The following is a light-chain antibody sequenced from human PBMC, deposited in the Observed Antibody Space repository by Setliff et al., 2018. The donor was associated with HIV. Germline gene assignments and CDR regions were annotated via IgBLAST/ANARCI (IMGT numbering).Light chain of an antibody. J-gene: IGLJ1*01. Sequence: QSALTQPASVSGSPGQSITISCTGTSSDVGGYSFVSWYQQHPGKAPKLMIYDVNNRPSGVSNRFSGSKSGNTASLTISGLQAEDEADYYCSSYTSSTPLYFFGTGTKVTVL. CDR2: DVN. V-gene: IGLV2-14*03. CDR1: SSDVGGYSF. CDR3: SSYTSSTPLYF.